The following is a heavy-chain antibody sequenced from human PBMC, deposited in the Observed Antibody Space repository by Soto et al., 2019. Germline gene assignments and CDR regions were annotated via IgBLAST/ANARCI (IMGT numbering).Heavy chain of an antibody. CDR3: ATSYGSWSQAFDY. D-gene: IGHD3-10*01. CDR1: GDTFNFYT. V-gene: IGHV1-69*02. CDR2: TIPMLSMS. Sequence: QVQLVQSGAAVKKPGSSVKVSCKASGDTFNFYTINWVRQAPGLGLELMGRTIPMLSMSNYAQKFQGRVSITTDKFTSTAYMELSSLTSEDTATYYCATSYGSWSQAFDYWGQGALVTVSS. J-gene: IGHJ4*02.